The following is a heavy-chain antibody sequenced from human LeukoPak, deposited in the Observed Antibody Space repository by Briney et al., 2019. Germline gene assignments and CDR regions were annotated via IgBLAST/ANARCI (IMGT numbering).Heavy chain of an antibody. V-gene: IGHV4-30-2*01. CDR2: IYHSGST. CDR3: ARDRYYSNYVFGY. D-gene: IGHD4-11*01. Sequence: SGTLSLTCTVSGGSISSGGYYWSWIRQPPGKGLEWIGYIYHSGSTYYNPSLKSRVTISVDRSKNQFSLKLSSVTAADTAVYYCARDRYYSNYVFGYWGQGTLVTVSS. CDR1: GGSISSGGYY. J-gene: IGHJ4*02.